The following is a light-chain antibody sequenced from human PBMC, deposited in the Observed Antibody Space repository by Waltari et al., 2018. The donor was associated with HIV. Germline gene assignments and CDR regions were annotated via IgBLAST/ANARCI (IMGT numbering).Light chain of an antibody. Sequence: SYELAQPLSVSVALGQTAKITCGAHNIGSRNVHWYKQEPGPSPVLCIDSDTNRPSGIHQRVSCSNSGNTATLTISGAQAGDEADYYCQVWDRSTDVVFGGGTKLTVL. V-gene: IGLV3-9*01. J-gene: IGLJ2*01. CDR1: NIGSRN. CDR2: SDT. CDR3: QVWDRSTDVV.